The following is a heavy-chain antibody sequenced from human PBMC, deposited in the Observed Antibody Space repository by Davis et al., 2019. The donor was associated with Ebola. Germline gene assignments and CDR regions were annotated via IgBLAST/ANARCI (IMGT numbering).Heavy chain of an antibody. J-gene: IGHJ3*02. CDR3: ARGGFLEALMAFDI. CDR1: GFTFSSYG. V-gene: IGHV3-30*03. Sequence: PGGSLRLSCAASGFTFSSYGMHWVRQAPGKGLEWVAVISYDGSNKYYADSVKGRFTISRDNSKNTLYLQMNSLRAEDTAVYYCARGGFLEALMAFDIWGQGTMVTVSS. D-gene: IGHD3-3*01. CDR2: ISYDGSNK.